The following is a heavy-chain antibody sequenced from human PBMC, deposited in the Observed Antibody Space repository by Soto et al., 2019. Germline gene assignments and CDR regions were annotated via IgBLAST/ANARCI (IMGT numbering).Heavy chain of an antibody. Sequence: QVQLVQSGAEVKKPGSSVKVSCKASGGTFSSYAISWVRQAPGQGLEWMGGIIPIFGTANYAQKFQGRVTIPADESKSTDYMELSSLRSAYTAVYYCARERVMITFGGVTRYYYCGMDVWGQGTTVTVSS. CDR3: ARERVMITFGGVTRYYYCGMDV. J-gene: IGHJ6*02. V-gene: IGHV1-69*01. CDR2: IIPIFGTA. CDR1: GGTFSSYA. D-gene: IGHD3-16*01.